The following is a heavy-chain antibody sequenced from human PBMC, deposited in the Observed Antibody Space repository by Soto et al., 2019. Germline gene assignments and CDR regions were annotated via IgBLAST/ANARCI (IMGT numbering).Heavy chain of an antibody. CDR2: ISYSGTT. D-gene: IGHD4-17*01. J-gene: IGHJ4*02. CDR3: ARGATVTQYDY. Sequence: LSLTCTVSGVSVSSGSFYWAWIRQPPGKGLEWIGFISYSGTTNYNPSLKSRVTISVDTSRSQISLKVSSLTAADSAVYYCARGATVTQYDYWGQGTLVTVSS. CDR1: GVSVSSGSFY. V-gene: IGHV4-61*01.